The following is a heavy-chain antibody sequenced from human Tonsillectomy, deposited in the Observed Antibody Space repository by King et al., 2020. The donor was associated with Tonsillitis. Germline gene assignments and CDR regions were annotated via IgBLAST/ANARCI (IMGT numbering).Heavy chain of an antibody. CDR2: ISYDRSNK. J-gene: IGHJ6*02. CDR1: GFTFSSYG. Sequence: VQLVESGGGVVQPGRSLRLSCAASGFTFSSYGMHWVRQAPGKGLEWVAVISYDRSNKYYADSVKGRFTISRDNSNNTLHLQMNSLGAEDTAVYYCVKGGDSSGWYGELGYYYGMDVWGQGTTVTVSS. V-gene: IGHV3-30*18. CDR3: VKGGDSSGWYGELGYYYGMDV. D-gene: IGHD6-19*01.